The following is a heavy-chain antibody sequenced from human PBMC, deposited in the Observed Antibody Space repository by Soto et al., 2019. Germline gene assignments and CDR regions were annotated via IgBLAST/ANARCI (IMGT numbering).Heavy chain of an antibody. CDR2: ISAYNGNT. CDR3: ARDSSSSGWHEYYYYYYGMDV. Sequence: ASVKVSCKASGYTFTSYGISWVRQAPGQGLEWMGWISAYNGNTNYAQKLQGRVTMTTDTSTSTAYMELRSLRSDDTAVYYCARDSSSSGWHEYYYYYYGMDVWGQGTTVTVSS. J-gene: IGHJ6*02. CDR1: GYTFTSYG. V-gene: IGHV1-18*01. D-gene: IGHD6-19*01.